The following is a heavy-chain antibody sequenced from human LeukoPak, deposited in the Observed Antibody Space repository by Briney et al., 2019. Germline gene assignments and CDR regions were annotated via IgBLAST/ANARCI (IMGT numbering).Heavy chain of an antibody. D-gene: IGHD5-18*01. CDR2: ISGSGGST. CDR1: GFTFRSYA. CDR3: AKGGYSYGYEDYYFDY. J-gene: IGHJ4*02. Sequence: PGGSLRLSCAASGFTFRSYAMSWVRQAPGKGLEWVSGISGSGGSTFYTDSVKGRSTISRDNSKNTLYLQMNSLRAEDTAVYYCAKGGYSYGYEDYYFDYWGQGTLVTVSS. V-gene: IGHV3-23*01.